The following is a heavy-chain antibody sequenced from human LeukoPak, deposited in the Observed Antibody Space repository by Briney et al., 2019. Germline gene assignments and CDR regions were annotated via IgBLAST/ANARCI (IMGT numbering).Heavy chain of an antibody. CDR1: GGSISSYC. CDR3: ARLPADQWLGGYYFDY. D-gene: IGHD6-19*01. J-gene: IGHJ4*02. V-gene: IGHV4-59*08. CDR2: VYYSGST. Sequence: SETLSLTCTVSGGSISSYCWSWIRQPPGKGLEWIGYVYYSGSTNYNPSLKSRVTISVDTSKNQFSLKLSSVTAADTAVYYCARLPADQWLGGYYFDYWGQGTWSPSPQ.